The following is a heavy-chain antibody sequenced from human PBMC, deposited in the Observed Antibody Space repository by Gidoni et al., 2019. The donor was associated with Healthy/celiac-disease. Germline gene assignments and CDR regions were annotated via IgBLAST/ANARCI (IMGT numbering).Heavy chain of an antibody. CDR3: AKDPDSRRFLEWSYGMDV. D-gene: IGHD3-3*01. Sequence: EVQLLESGGGLVQPGGSLRLSCADSGFTFSSYAMSWVRQAPGKGLEWVSAISGSGGSTYYADSVKGRFTISRDNSKNTLYLQMNSLRAEDTAVYYCAKDPDSRRFLEWSYGMDVWGQGTTVTVSS. J-gene: IGHJ6*02. CDR2: ISGSGGST. CDR1: GFTFSSYA. V-gene: IGHV3-23*01.